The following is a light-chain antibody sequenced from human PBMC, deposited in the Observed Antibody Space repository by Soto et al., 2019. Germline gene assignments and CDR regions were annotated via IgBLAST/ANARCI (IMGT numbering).Light chain of an antibody. CDR1: SSDIGDYDY. CDR2: DVT. Sequence: QSALTQPASVSGSPGQSITISCTGTSSDIGDYDYVSWYQHLPGKAPKLLIFDVTHRPSGVSDRFSGFKSGNTASLTISGVRLEDEADYYCCSYTDIALDVVFGGGTKVTVL. CDR3: CSYTDIALDVV. V-gene: IGLV2-14*01. J-gene: IGLJ2*01.